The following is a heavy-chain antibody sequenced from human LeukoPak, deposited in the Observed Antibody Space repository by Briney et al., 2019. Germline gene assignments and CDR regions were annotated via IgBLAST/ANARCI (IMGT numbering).Heavy chain of an antibody. J-gene: IGHJ4*02. Sequence: GGSLRLSCAASGFTFDDYAMHWVRQAPGKGLEWVSLISGDGGSTYYADSVKGRFTISRDNSKNSLYLQMNSLRTEDTALYYCAQDSGYAFDYCGPGPLVTVSS. V-gene: IGHV3-43*02. CDR2: ISGDGGST. CDR3: AQDSGYAFDY. CDR1: GFTFDDYA. D-gene: IGHD5-12*01.